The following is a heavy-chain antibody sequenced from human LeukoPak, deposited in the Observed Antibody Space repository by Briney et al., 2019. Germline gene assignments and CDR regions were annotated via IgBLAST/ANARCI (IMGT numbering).Heavy chain of an antibody. J-gene: IGHJ4*02. CDR2: ISDGGSST. V-gene: IGHV3-23*01. CDR1: GFTFSSYA. Sequence: PGGSLRLSCAASGFTFSSYAMSWVRQAPGKGLEWVSTISDGGSSTYYADSVKGRFTISRDNSKNTLYLQMNSLRAEDTAVYYCAKDGALRGVHDYWGQGTLVTVSS. D-gene: IGHD3-10*01. CDR3: AKDGALRGVHDY.